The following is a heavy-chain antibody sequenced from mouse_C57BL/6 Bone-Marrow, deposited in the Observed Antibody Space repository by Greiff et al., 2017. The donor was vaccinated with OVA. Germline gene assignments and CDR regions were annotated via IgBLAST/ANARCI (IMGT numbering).Heavy chain of an antibody. V-gene: IGHV1-18*01. CDR3: ARLGGSFYAMDY. Sequence: DVKLVESGPALVKPGASVQIPCKASGYPFTDYNMDWVKQSHGKSLEWIGDINPNNGGTIYNQKFKGKATLTVDKSSSTAYMELRSLTSEDTAVYYCARLGGSFYAMDYWGQGTSVTVSS. CDR2: INPNNGGT. J-gene: IGHJ4*01. CDR1: GYPFTDYN. D-gene: IGHD1-1*01.